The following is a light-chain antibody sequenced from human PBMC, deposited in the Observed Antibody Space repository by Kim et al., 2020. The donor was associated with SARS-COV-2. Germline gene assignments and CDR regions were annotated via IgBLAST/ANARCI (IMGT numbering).Light chain of an antibody. V-gene: IGKV1-5*01. J-gene: IGKJ1*01. CDR1: QGISSW. CDR3: QQYINNFST. Sequence: DIPMTQSPSTLSASIGDRVTITCRASQGISSWLAWYQQKPGKAPRLLIYDASSLESGVPSRFSGSGSGTEFTLTISSLQPDDFATYYCQQYINNFSTFGQGTKVEIK. CDR2: DAS.